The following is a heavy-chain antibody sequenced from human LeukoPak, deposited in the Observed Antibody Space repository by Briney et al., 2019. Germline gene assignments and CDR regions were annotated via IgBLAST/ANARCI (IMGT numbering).Heavy chain of an antibody. V-gene: IGHV3-33*01. CDR2: IWYDGSNK. CDR3: ARDHGSGSYFSHCDY. CDR1: GFTFSSYG. J-gene: IGHJ4*02. D-gene: IGHD3-10*01. Sequence: GRSLRLSCAASGFTFSSYGMHWVRQAPDKGLEWVAVIWYDGSNKYYADSVKGRFTIYSDNSKNTLYLQMNSLRAEDTAVYYCARDHGSGSYFSHCDYWGQGTLVTVSS.